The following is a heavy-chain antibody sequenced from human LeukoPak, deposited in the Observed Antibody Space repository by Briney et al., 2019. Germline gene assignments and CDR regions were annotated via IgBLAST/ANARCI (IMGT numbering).Heavy chain of an antibody. CDR2: LSSSSSYI. J-gene: IGHJ4*02. V-gene: IGHV3-21*01. D-gene: IGHD4-23*01. CDR1: GFTFSGYS. CDR3: ASYWLTVTPYFTS. Sequence: GGSLRLSCAASGFTFSGYSMNWVRQGPGKGLEWVSSLSSSSSYIYYADSVKGRFTISRDNAKSSLYLQMNSLRAEDTAVYYWASYWLTVTPYFTSWGKETRVTV.